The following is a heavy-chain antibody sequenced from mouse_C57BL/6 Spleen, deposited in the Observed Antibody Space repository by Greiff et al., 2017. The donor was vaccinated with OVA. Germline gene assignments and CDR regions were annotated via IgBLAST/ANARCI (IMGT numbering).Heavy chain of an antibody. J-gene: IGHJ4*01. CDR3: AREVRYDAYYYAMDY. CDR1: GYSITSGYY. V-gene: IGHV3-6*01. D-gene: IGHD2-12*01. Sequence: ESGPGLVKPSQSLSLTCSVTGYSITSGYYWNWIRQFPGNKLEWMGYISYDGSNNYNPSLKNRISITRDTSKNQFFLKLNSVTTEDTATYYCAREVRYDAYYYAMDYWGQGTSVTVSS. CDR2: ISYDGSN.